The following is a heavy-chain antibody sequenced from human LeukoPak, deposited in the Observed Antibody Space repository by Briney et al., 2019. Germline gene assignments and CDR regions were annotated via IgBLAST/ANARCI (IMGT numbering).Heavy chain of an antibody. V-gene: IGHV4-59*01. J-gene: IGHJ3*02. Sequence: SETLSLTCTVSGGSISSYYWSWIRQPPGKGLEWIGYIYYSGSTNYNPSLKSRVTISVDTSKNQFSLKLSSVTAADTAVYYCARAPQQWLVPGLAFDIWGQGTMVTVSS. CDR3: ARAPQQWLVPGLAFDI. CDR1: GGSISSYY. CDR2: IYYSGST. D-gene: IGHD6-19*01.